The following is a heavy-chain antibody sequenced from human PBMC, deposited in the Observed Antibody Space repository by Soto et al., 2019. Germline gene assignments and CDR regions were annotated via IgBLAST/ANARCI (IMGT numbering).Heavy chain of an antibody. J-gene: IGHJ4*02. D-gene: IGHD4-17*01. V-gene: IGHV1-18*01. CDR3: AIADYGDDDY. CDR1: GYTFPTST. CDR2: IKAYSGNT. Sequence: QLQLVQSGAEAKKPGASVKVSCKASGYTFPTSTISWVRQAPGQGLEWMGWIKAYSGNTNNAQKLQGKVTMTTDTSTNTAYMELRSLTTDDTAIYSCAIADYGDDDYWGQGTLVTVSS.